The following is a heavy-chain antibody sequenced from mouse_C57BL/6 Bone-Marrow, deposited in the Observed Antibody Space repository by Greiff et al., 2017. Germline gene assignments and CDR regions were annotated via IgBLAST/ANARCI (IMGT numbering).Heavy chain of an antibody. Sequence: EVKLVESGPGLAKPSQTLSLTCSVTGYSFTSDYWTWVRKFPGNKLEYMGYISYSGSTYYNPSLKSRISITRDTSKNQYYLQLNSVTTEDTATYYIASGNYYYAMDYWGQGTSVTVSS. CDR3: ASGNYYYAMDY. D-gene: IGHD1-1*01. J-gene: IGHJ4*01. CDR2: ISYSGST. V-gene: IGHV3-8*01. CDR1: GYSFTSDY.